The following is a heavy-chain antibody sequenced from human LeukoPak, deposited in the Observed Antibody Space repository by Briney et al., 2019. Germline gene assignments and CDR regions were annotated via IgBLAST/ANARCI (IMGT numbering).Heavy chain of an antibody. CDR1: GFTFSSYW. Sequence: PGGSLRLSCAASGFTFSSYWMHWVRQAPGKGLVWVSRISTDGSTTTYADSVKGRFTISRDNAKNTAYLQMNSLRVEDTAMYYCARGGDDFWSGPQVSWGQGTLVTVSS. J-gene: IGHJ5*02. CDR2: ISTDGSTT. D-gene: IGHD3-3*01. V-gene: IGHV3-74*01. CDR3: ARGGDDFWSGPQVS.